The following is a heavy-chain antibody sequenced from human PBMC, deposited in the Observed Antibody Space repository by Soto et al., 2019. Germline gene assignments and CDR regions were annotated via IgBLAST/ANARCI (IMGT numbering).Heavy chain of an antibody. CDR3: ARDLWGYCGTDCYPLDV. Sequence: SETLSLTCTVSGGSIRSYYWSCIRQAPGKGLEWIGYLYNSGSTVYNPSLKSRVTISVGTSKNQFSLKLNSVTAADTAVYYCARDLWGYCGTDCYPLDVWGQGTTVT. CDR1: GGSIRSYY. V-gene: IGHV4-59*01. CDR2: LYNSGST. D-gene: IGHD2-21*02. J-gene: IGHJ6*02.